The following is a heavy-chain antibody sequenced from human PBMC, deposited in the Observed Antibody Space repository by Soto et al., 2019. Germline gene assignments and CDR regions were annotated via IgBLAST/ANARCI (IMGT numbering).Heavy chain of an antibody. Sequence: SETLSLTCTVSGDSVNSGTYYWSWIRQPPGKGLEWIGYIYNSGTTKYNPSLKSRVTISVETSKNQFSLKLSSVTAADTAVYYCARAYYDFWSGYWRWFDPWGQGTLVTVSS. CDR3: ARAYYDFWSGYWRWFDP. D-gene: IGHD3-3*01. CDR1: GDSVNSGTYY. CDR2: IYNSGTT. V-gene: IGHV4-61*01. J-gene: IGHJ5*02.